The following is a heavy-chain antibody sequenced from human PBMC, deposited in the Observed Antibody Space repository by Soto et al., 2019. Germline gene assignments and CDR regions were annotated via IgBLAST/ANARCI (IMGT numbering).Heavy chain of an antibody. Sequence: SETLSLTCTVSGGSISSYYWNWIRQPPGKGLEWIGDIYYSGSTNYNPSLKSRVTISVDTSKNQSSLKLSSVTAADTAVYYCARVDGDGYNFGYWGQGTLVTVSS. CDR1: GGSISSYY. CDR3: ARVDGDGYNFGY. V-gene: IGHV4-59*01. D-gene: IGHD5-12*01. J-gene: IGHJ4*02. CDR2: IYYSGST.